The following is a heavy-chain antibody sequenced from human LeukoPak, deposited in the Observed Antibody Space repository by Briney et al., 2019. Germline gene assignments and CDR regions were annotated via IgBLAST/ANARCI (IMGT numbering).Heavy chain of an antibody. Sequence: GGSLRLSCAASGFTFSSYEMNWVRQAPGKGLEWVSYISSSGSTIYYADSVKGRVTISRDNAKNSLYLQMNSLRAEDTAVYYCARDFIGDYAPFDIWGQGTMVTVSS. V-gene: IGHV3-48*03. J-gene: IGHJ3*02. CDR1: GFTFSSYE. D-gene: IGHD4-17*01. CDR3: ARDFIGDYAPFDI. CDR2: ISSSGSTI.